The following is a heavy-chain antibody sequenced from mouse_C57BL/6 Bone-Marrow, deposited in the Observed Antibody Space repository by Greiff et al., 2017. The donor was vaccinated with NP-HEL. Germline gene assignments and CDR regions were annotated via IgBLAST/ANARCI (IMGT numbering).Heavy chain of an antibody. CDR1: GFSLTSYA. CDR2: IWTGGGT. Sequence: QVQLKQSGPGLVAPSQSLSITCTVSGFSLTSYAISWVRQPPGKGLEWLGVIWTGGGTNYNSALKSRLSISKDNSKSQVFLKMNSLQTDDTARYYCARWSTTVVDWYFDVWGTGTTVTVSS. J-gene: IGHJ1*03. V-gene: IGHV2-9-1*01. CDR3: ARWSTTVVDWYFDV. D-gene: IGHD1-1*01.